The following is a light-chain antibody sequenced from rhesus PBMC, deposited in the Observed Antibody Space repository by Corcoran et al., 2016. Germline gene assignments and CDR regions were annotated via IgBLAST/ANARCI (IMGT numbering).Light chain of an antibody. V-gene: IGKV3-17*02. J-gene: IGKJ4*01. CDR1: QSVSTR. CDR3: QQESNWSLS. CDR2: DAS. Sequence: EIVLTQSPATLSLSPGERATLSCRASQSVSTRFAWYQQKPGQAPRLLIYDASTRVPGIPDGVSGSGSGTDFTLTISSLEPEDGAVYFCQQESNWSLSFGGGTKVELK.